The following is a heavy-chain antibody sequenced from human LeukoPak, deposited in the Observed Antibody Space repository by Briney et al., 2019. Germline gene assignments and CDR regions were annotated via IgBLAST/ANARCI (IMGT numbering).Heavy chain of an antibody. V-gene: IGHV3-23*01. CDR1: GFTFSSYA. CDR2: ISGSGGST. D-gene: IGHD3-3*01. Sequence: GGSLRLSRAASGFTFSSYAMSWVRQAPGKGLEWVSAISGSGGSTYYADSVKGRFTISRDNSKNTLYLQMNSLRAEDTAVYYCAKPTIFGVVYYWGQGTLVTVSS. CDR3: AKPTIFGVVYY. J-gene: IGHJ4*02.